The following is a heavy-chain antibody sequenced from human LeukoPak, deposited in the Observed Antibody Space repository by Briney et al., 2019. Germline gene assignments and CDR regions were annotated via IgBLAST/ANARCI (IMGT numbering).Heavy chain of an antibody. Sequence: VASVKVSCKASGYTFAGYYMHWVRQAPGQGLEWMGWINPNSGGTNYAQKFQGRVTMTRDTSISTAYMELSRLRSDDTAVYYCARGSVLRYFDWLLTSGFDPWGQGTLVTVSS. CDR1: GYTFAGYY. D-gene: IGHD3-9*01. CDR3: ARGSVLRYFDWLLTSGFDP. J-gene: IGHJ5*02. CDR2: INPNSGGT. V-gene: IGHV1-2*02.